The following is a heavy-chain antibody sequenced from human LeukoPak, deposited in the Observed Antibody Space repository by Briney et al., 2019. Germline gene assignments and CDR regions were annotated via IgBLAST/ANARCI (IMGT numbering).Heavy chain of an antibody. CDR2: VSGGGDYT. J-gene: IGHJ4*02. D-gene: IGHD2/OR15-2a*01. Sequence: PGGSLRLSCAASGFTFSSYAISWVRQAPGKGLEWVSAVSGGGDYTYYADSVRGRFTISRDNSNNTLFLLMNSLRAEDTAVYYCVKDLRAGYSFHTSYDNGLWGQGTLVTVSS. V-gene: IGHV3-23*01. CDR3: VKDLRAGYSFHTSYDNGL. CDR1: GFTFSSYA.